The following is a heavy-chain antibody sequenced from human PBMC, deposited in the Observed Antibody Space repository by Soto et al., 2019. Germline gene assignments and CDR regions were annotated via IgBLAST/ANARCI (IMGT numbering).Heavy chain of an antibody. D-gene: IGHD2-15*01. Sequence: QVQLVESGGGVVQPGRSLRLSCAASGFTFSSYAMHWVRQAPGEGLEWVAVISYDGSQRYYADSVKGRFTISRDNSKNTLSLQMNSLRAEGTAVYYCASWGCSGGSCYGGYWGQGTLVTVSS. CDR1: GFTFSSYA. J-gene: IGHJ4*02. CDR3: ASWGCSGGSCYGGY. V-gene: IGHV3-30-3*01. CDR2: ISYDGSQR.